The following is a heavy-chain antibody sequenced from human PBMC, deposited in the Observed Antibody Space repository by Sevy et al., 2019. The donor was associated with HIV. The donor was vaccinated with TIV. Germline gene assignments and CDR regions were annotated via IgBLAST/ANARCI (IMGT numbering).Heavy chain of an antibody. J-gene: IGHJ6*02. Sequence: GGSLRLSCAASGFTFSSYAMSWVRQAPGKGLEWVSAISGSGGSTYYADSVKGRFTISRYNSKNTLYLQMNSLRAEDTAVYYCAKPTGVVVPAAYYYGMDVWGQGTTVTVSS. D-gene: IGHD2-2*01. CDR2: ISGSGGST. CDR3: AKPTGVVVPAAYYYGMDV. V-gene: IGHV3-23*01. CDR1: GFTFSSYA.